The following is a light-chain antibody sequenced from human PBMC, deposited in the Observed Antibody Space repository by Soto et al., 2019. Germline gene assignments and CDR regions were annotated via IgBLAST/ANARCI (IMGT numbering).Light chain of an antibody. CDR2: NVN. J-gene: IGLJ2*01. V-gene: IGLV2-14*03. CDR1: SSDIGAYNY. CDR3: RSYTSTGPQVL. Sequence: QSALTQPASVSGSPGQSITISCTGTSSDIGAYNYVSWYQRHPGRAPKLIIYNVNDRPPWISDRFSGSKSDNAASLTISGLQTEDEADYLCRSYTSTGPQVLFGGGTKLTVL.